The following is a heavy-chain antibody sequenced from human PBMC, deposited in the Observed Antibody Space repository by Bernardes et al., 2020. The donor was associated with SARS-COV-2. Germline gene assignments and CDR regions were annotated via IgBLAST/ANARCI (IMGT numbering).Heavy chain of an antibody. V-gene: IGHV3-48*04. J-gene: IGHJ3*02. CDR1: GFTFSIHS. Sequence: SLRLSCAASGFTFSIHSMVWVRQAPGKGLEWVSYISSSSGTIYYADSVKGRFTISRDNAKNSLYLQMNSLRAEDTAVYYCARGRPPDIWGQGTMVTVSS. CDR3: ARGRPPDI. CDR2: ISSSSGTI.